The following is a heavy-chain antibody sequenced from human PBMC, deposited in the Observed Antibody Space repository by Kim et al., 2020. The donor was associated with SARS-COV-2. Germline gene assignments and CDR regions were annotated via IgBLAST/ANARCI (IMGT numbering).Heavy chain of an antibody. Sequence: YAQKFQGRVTMTRDTSISTAYMELSRLRSDDTAVYYCARESGSYSDAFDIWGQGTMVTVSS. J-gene: IGHJ3*02. V-gene: IGHV1-2*02. CDR3: ARESGSYSDAFDI. D-gene: IGHD1-26*01.